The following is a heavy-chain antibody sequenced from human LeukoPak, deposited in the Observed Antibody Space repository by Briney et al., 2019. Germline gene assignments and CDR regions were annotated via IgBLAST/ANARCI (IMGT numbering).Heavy chain of an antibody. J-gene: IGHJ4*02. D-gene: IGHD6-19*01. CDR1: GGSISSSSSY. Sequence: SETLSLTCTVSGGSISSSSSYWGWIRQPPGKGLEWIGSIYYSGSTYYNPSLKSRVTISVDTSKNQFSLKLSSVTAADTAVFYCATSGWYLLPGIYWGQGTLVTVSS. V-gene: IGHV4-39*01. CDR2: IYYSGST. CDR3: ATSGWYLLPGIY.